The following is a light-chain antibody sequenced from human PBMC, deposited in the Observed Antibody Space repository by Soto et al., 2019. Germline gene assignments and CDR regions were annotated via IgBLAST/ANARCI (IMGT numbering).Light chain of an antibody. CDR1: QSVSSY. Sequence: EIVLTQSPATLSLSPGERATISCRASQSVSSYLAWYQQKPGQAPRLLIYDASNRATGIPARFSGSGSGTDFTLTISSLEPEDFAVYYCQQRSNWPPGRTFGQGTKVDIK. J-gene: IGKJ1*01. CDR3: QQRSNWPPGRT. V-gene: IGKV3-11*01. CDR2: DAS.